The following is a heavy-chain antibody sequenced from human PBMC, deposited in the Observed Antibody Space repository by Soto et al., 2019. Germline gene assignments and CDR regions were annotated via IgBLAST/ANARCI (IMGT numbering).Heavy chain of an antibody. CDR2: INHSGST. Sequence: QVQLQQWGAGLLKPSETLSLTCAVYGGSFSGYYWSWIRQPPGKGLEWIGEINHSGSTNYNPSLKSRVTISVDTSKNQFSLKLSSVTAADTAVYYCARGRNYDILTGYYTPFDYWGQGTLVTVSS. V-gene: IGHV4-34*01. CDR3: ARGRNYDILTGYYTPFDY. D-gene: IGHD3-9*01. J-gene: IGHJ4*02. CDR1: GGSFSGYY.